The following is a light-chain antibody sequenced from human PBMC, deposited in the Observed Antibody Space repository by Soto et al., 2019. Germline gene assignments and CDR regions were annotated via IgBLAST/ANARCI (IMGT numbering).Light chain of an antibody. CDR1: ENIRDF. V-gene: IGKV1-39*01. Sequence: DIQMTQSPSSLSASVGDRLTITCGASENIRDFVNWYQQKPGKAPNLLIYGESTLQGGVPSRFSGSSSATDFTLTISSLQHEDFATYYCQQTYGTPPTFGQGTKVDIK. CDR3: QQTYGTPPT. CDR2: GES. J-gene: IGKJ1*01.